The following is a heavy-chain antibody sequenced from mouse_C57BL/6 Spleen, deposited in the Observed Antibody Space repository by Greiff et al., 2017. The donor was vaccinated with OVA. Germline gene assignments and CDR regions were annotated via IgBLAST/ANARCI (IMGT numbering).Heavy chain of an antibody. CDR2: IDPANGNT. CDR1: GFNIKNTY. Sequence: EVQLQQSVAELVRPGASVKLSCTASGFNIKNTYMHWVKQRPEQSLEWIGRIDPANGNTKYAPKFQGKATITADTSSNTAYLQLSSLTSEDTAIYYCARPSYSNYGGGAMDYWGQGTSVTVSS. V-gene: IGHV14-3*01. D-gene: IGHD2-5*01. J-gene: IGHJ4*01. CDR3: ARPSYSNYGGGAMDY.